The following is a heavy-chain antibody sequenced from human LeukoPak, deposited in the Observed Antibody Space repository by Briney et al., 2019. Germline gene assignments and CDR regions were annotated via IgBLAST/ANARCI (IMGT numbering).Heavy chain of an antibody. CDR1: GFTFSSYA. Sequence: GGSLRLSCAASGFTFSSYAMSWVRQAPGKGLEWVSAISGSGGSTYYADSVKGRFTISRDNSKNTLYLQMNSLRVEDTAVYYCASYSSGWLRNFDYWGQGTLVTVSS. V-gene: IGHV3-23*01. J-gene: IGHJ4*02. CDR2: ISGSGGST. CDR3: ASYSSGWLRNFDY. D-gene: IGHD6-19*01.